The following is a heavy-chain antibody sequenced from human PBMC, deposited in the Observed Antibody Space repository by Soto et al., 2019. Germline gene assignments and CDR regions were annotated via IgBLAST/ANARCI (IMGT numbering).Heavy chain of an antibody. CDR1: GFSLSTSGVG. CDR3: AHSPDNWNYVKRGFDI. CDR2: IYWDDDK. Sequence: VSGPTLVNPTQTLTLTCSFSGFSLSTSGVGVGWIRQPPGKALEWLALIYWDDDKRYSLSLKSRLTITKDTSKNQVVLTMTNMDPVDTATYYCAHSPDNWNYVKRGFDIWGRGTMVTVSS. J-gene: IGHJ3*02. D-gene: IGHD1-7*01. V-gene: IGHV2-5*02.